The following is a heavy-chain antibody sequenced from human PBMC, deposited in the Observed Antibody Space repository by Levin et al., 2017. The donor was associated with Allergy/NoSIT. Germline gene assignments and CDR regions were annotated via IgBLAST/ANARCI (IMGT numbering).Heavy chain of an antibody. V-gene: IGHV4-61*08. CDR3: ASRQRVTWQM. D-gene: IGHD4-23*01. Sequence: SQTLSLTCTVSGGSVSSGGYYWSWLRQPPGKGLEWIGYIHYSGSTKYNPSLMSRVTISLDMSNNQLSLKLSSVTAADSAVYYCASRQRVTWQMWGQGTLVTVSS. J-gene: IGHJ4*02. CDR1: GGSVSSGGYY. CDR2: IHYSGST.